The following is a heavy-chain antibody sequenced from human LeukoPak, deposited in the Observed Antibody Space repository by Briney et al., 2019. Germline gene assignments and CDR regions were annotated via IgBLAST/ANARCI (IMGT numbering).Heavy chain of an antibody. J-gene: IGHJ4*02. CDR1: GFDFSSYG. V-gene: IGHV3-30*02. D-gene: IGHD3-16*02. CDR2: IHYDSTTE. Sequence: PGGSLRLSCAASGFDFSSYGMHWVRQAPGKGLEWVAYIHYDSTTEDYADSVQGRFTISRDNAKNSLYLQMNSLRAEDTAVYYCARDRWDRRSYVWGSYRISFDYWGQGTLVTVSS. CDR3: ARDRWDRRSYVWGSYRISFDY.